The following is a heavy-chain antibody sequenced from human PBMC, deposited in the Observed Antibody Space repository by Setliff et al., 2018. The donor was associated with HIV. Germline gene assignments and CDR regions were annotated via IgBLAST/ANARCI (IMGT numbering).Heavy chain of an antibody. V-gene: IGHV4-38-2*02. D-gene: IGHD3-16*01. Sequence: SETLSLTCTVSGQFISDGYYWGWIRQPPGKGLEWIGSVYHSGKTYYNPSLKSRVTMSADTSKNQISLMLRSMTAADTAVYYCAKHDFGEGSCFDPWGQGSPVTVSS. CDR2: VYHSGKT. J-gene: IGHJ5*02. CDR1: GQFISDGYY. CDR3: AKHDFGEGSCFDP.